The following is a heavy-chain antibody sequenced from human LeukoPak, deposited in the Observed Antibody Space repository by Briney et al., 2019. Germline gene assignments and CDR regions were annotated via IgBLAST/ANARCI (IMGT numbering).Heavy chain of an antibody. CDR2: INPNSGT. CDR1: GYTFTDYY. D-gene: IGHD1-1*01. CDR3: ARNRWMDY. Sequence: ASVKVSCKASGYTFTDYYMHWVRQAPGQGLELMCWINPNSGTNYEQKFQGRVTITRATDISTAYMELTRLTSDATAVYYCARNRWMDYWGQGTLVTVSS. J-gene: IGHJ4*02. V-gene: IGHV1-2*02.